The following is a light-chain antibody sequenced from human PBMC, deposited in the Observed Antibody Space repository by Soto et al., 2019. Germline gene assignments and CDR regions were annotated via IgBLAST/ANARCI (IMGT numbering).Light chain of an antibody. CDR1: QSVSNTY. V-gene: IGKV3-20*01. J-gene: IGKJ1*01. CDR2: GAS. CDR3: QQRET. Sequence: EIVLTQSPGTLSLSPGERATLSCKASQSVSNTYLAWYQHKPGQAPRLLIYGASSRATGIPDRFSGSGSGTDFTRTISRLEPEDFAVYYCQQRETFGQGTQV.